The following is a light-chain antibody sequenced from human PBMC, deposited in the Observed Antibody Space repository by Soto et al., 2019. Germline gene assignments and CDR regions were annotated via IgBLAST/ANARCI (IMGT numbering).Light chain of an antibody. CDR1: RSDIGSYNL. CDR3: CSYTLISTYV. V-gene: IGLV2-23*01. CDR2: EDN. J-gene: IGLJ1*01. Sequence: QSALTQPASVSGSPGQSITISCSGTRSDIGSYNLVSWYQQSPGKAPTLIIYEDNKRPSGVSNRFSGSKSGNTASLTISGLQADDEADYHCCSYTLISTYVFGTGTKLTVL.